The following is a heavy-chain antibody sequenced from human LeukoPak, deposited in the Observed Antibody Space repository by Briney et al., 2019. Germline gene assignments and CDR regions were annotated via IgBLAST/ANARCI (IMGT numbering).Heavy chain of an antibody. D-gene: IGHD6-19*01. CDR1: GLTFSRFA. V-gene: IGHV3-23*01. J-gene: IGHJ4*02. CDR3: ASWQGYNSGWYGVDY. Sequence: GGSLRLSCAASGLTFSRFAMNWVRQAPGKGLEWVSAISGSGGSTYYADSVRGRFTISRDNSKNTLYLQMNSVRAEDTAVYYCASWQGYNSGWYGVDYWGQGTLVTVSS. CDR2: ISGSGGST.